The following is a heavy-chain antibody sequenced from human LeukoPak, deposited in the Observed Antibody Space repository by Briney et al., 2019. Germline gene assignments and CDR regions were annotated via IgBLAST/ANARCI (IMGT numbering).Heavy chain of an antibody. V-gene: IGHV1-2*02. J-gene: IGHJ3*02. CDR2: INPNSGGT. Sequence: TSVKASCKASGYTFTNYYMHWVRQAPGQGLEWMGWINPNSGGTNYAQKFQGRVTMTRDTSISTAYMELSRLRSDDTAVYYCARGWLGDAFDIWGQGTMVTVSS. D-gene: IGHD3-22*01. CDR3: ARGWLGDAFDI. CDR1: GYTFTNYY.